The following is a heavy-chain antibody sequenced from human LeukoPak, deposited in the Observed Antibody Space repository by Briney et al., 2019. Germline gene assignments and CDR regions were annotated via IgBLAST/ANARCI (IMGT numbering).Heavy chain of an antibody. CDR3: ARPFSSSLGGFDY. CDR2: IYYSGST. CDR1: GGSISSSSYC. Sequence: SETLSLTCTVSGGSISSSSYCWGWIRQPPGKGLEWIGSIYYSGSTYYNPSLKSRVTISVDTSKNQFSLKLSSVTAADTAVYYCARPFSSSLGGFDYWGQGTLVTVSS. J-gene: IGHJ4*02. V-gene: IGHV4-39*01. D-gene: IGHD6-6*01.